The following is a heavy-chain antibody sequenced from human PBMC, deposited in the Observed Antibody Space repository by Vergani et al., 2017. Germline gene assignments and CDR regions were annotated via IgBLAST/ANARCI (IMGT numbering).Heavy chain of an antibody. D-gene: IGHD2-15*01. CDR2: IFYTGTS. J-gene: IGHJ5*02. V-gene: IGHV4-39*07. CDR3: ARKGVVAATRRYIRFDP. CDR1: GTSISGSSDY. Sequence: QLQLQESGPGLLKPSETRSLTCSVSGTSISGSSDYWGWIRQPPGKGLEWIGSIFYTGTSYYNPSLESRATISVDTSKNQFSLKLSSVTAADTAVYYCARKGVVAATRRYIRFDPWGQGTLVTVSS.